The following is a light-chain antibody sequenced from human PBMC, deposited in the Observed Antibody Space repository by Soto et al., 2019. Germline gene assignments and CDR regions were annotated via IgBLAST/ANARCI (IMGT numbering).Light chain of an antibody. J-gene: IGLJ3*02. CDR1: SGHSIFA. Sequence: QPVLTQSPSASASLGASVKLTCTLSSGHSIFAIAWHQQQPEKGPRYLIKVNGDGSHNKGDGILDRFSGSSSGAERYLTISSLQSEDEADYYCQTWATGIRVFGGGTKLAVL. CDR3: QTWATGIRV. CDR2: VNGDGSH. V-gene: IGLV4-69*01.